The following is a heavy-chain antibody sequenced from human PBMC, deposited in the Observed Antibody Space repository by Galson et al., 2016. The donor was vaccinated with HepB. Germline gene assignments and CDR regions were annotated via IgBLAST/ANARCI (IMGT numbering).Heavy chain of an antibody. J-gene: IGHJ4*02. Sequence: SLRLSCAASGFTFSSYAMSWVRQAPGKGLEWVSAISGTGGSTYYADSVKGRFTISRDNSKNTLYLQMNSLRGEDTAVYYCARGSGYRIDYWGQGTLVTVSS. V-gene: IGHV3-23*01. CDR3: ARGSGYRIDY. CDR1: GFTFSSYA. CDR2: ISGTGGST. D-gene: IGHD5-18*01.